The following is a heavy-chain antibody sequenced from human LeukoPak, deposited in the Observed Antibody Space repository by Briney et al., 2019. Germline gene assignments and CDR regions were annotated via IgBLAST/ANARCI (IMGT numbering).Heavy chain of an antibody. V-gene: IGHV3-30*18. CDR1: GSTFSTYP. CDR3: AKSYDSGWYVSDY. J-gene: IGHJ4*02. D-gene: IGHD6-19*01. Sequence: GGSLRLSCAASGSTFSTYPMHWVRQAPGQGLEWVAVISYDGTKKFYADSMKGRFTISRDNSKNTLYLQMNSLRAEDTAVYYCAKSYDSGWYVSDYWGQGTLVTASS. CDR2: ISYDGTKK.